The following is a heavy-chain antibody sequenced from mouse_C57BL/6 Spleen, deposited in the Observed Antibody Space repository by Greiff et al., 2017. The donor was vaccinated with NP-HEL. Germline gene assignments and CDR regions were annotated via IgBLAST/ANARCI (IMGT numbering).Heavy chain of an antibody. V-gene: IGHV3-6*01. J-gene: IGHJ1*03. CDR2: ISYDGSN. CDR3: ARDLGNWGWYFDV. D-gene: IGHD4-1*01. Sequence: DVQLQESGPGLVKPSQSLSLTCSVTGYSITSGYYWNWIRQVPGNKREWMGYISYDGSNNYNPSLKNRNSITRDPSKNQFFLKLNSVTTEDTATYYCARDLGNWGWYFDVWGTGTTVTVSS. CDR1: GYSITSGYY.